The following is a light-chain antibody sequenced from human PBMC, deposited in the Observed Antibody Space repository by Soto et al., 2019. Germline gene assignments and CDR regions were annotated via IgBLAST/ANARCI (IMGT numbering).Light chain of an antibody. CDR1: QSVSSN. J-gene: IGKJ1*01. V-gene: IGKV3-15*01. Sequence: EIVMTQSPATLSVSPGERATLSCRASQSVSSNLAWYQQKPGQAPRLLIYGASARATGIPVRFSGSGSGTEFTLTISSLQSEEFAVYYCQQYYNWPPWTFGQGTKVEIK. CDR2: GAS. CDR3: QQYYNWPPWT.